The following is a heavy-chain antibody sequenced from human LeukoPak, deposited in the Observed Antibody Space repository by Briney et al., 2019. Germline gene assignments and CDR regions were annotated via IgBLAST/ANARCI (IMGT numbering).Heavy chain of an antibody. Sequence: GGSLRLSCAASGFTFNNYWMSWVRQAPGKGLEWVAVISYDGSNKYYADSVKGRFTISRDNSKNTLYLQMNSLRAEDTAVYYCASPDYYDSSGYNWGQGTLVTVSS. V-gene: IGHV3-30*03. D-gene: IGHD3-22*01. J-gene: IGHJ4*02. CDR3: ASPDYYDSSGYN. CDR2: ISYDGSNK. CDR1: GFTFNNYW.